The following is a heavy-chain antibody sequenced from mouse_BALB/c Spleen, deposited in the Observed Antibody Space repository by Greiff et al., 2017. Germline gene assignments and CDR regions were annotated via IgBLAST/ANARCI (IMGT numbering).Heavy chain of an antibody. CDR3: TRSTMITTGGGMDY. Sequence: EVQLQESGTVLARPGASVKMSCKASGYSFTSYWMHWVKQRPGQGLEWIGAIYPGNSDTSYNQKFKGKAKLTAVTSASTAYMELSSLTNEDSAVYYCTRSTMITTGGGMDYWGQGTSVTVSS. D-gene: IGHD2-4*01. V-gene: IGHV1-5*01. CDR1: GYSFTSYW. CDR2: IYPGNSDT. J-gene: IGHJ4*01.